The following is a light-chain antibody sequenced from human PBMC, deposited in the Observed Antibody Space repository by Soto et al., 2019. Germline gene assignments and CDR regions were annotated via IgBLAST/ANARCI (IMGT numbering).Light chain of an antibody. J-gene: IGKJ4*01. V-gene: IGKV3-11*01. CDR3: QQRSNWPRLT. Sequence: EIVLTQSPATLSLSPGERATLSCRASQSVSSYLAWYQQKPGQAPRLLIYDATNRASGIPARFIGSGSGTAFTLTISSLEPVDFAVYYCQQRSNWPRLTFGGGTKVQIK. CDR2: DAT. CDR1: QSVSSY.